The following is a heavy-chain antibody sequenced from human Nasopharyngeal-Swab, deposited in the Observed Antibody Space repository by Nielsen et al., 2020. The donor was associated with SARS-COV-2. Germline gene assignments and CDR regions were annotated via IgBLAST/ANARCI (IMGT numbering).Heavy chain of an antibody. D-gene: IGHD3-3*01. V-gene: IGHV3-30*18. J-gene: IGHJ4*02. Sequence: GGSLRLSCAASGFTFSSYGMHWVRQAPGKGLEWVAVISYDGSNKYYADSVKGRFTISRDNSKNTLYLQMNSLRAEDTAVYYCAKTPGYDFWSGLTGYWGQGTLVTVSS. CDR1: GFTFSSYG. CDR2: ISYDGSNK. CDR3: AKTPGYDFWSGLTGY.